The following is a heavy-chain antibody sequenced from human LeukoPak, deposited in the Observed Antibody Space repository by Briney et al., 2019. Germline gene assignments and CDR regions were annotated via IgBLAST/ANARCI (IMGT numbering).Heavy chain of an antibody. D-gene: IGHD2-15*01. CDR3: AREGGYCSGGSCRFFDY. CDR1: GFTFSSSS. CDR2: ISPSSSYI. J-gene: IGHJ4*02. V-gene: IGHV3-21*06. Sequence: GGSLRLSCAASGFTFSSSSMNWVRQAPGKGLEFVSSISPSSSYIYYADSVKGRFTISRDDAKNSLFLQMNSLRAEDTAVNYCAREGGYCSGGSCRFFDYWGQGTLVTVSS.